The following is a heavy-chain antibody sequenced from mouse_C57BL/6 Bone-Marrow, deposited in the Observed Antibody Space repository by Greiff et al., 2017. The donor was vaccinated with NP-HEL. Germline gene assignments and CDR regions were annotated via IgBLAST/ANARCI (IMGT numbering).Heavy chain of an antibody. J-gene: IGHJ2*01. CDR1: GYTFTSYW. D-gene: IGHD3-1*01. Sequence: QVQLQQPGAELVMPGASVKLSCKASGYTFTSYWMHWVKQRPGQGLEWIGEIDPSDSYTNYNQKFKGKSTLTVDKSSSTAYMQLSSLTSEDSAVYYCARGSFYFDYWGQGPTLTVSS. V-gene: IGHV1-69*01. CDR3: ARGSFYFDY. CDR2: IDPSDSYT.